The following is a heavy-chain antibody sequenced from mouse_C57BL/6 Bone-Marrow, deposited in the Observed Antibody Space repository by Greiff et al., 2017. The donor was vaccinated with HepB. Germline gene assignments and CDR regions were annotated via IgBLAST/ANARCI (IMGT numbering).Heavy chain of an antibody. Sequence: VQLQQPGAELVRPGSSVKLSCKASGYTFTSYWMHWVKQRPIQGLEWIGNIDPSDSETHYNQKFKDKATLTVDKSSSTAYMQLSSLTSEDSAVYYGARSHYYGSSSSYWYFDVWGTGTTVTVSS. V-gene: IGHV1-52*01. CDR1: GYTFTSYW. D-gene: IGHD1-1*01. J-gene: IGHJ1*03. CDR3: ARSHYYGSSSSYWYFDV. CDR2: IDPSDSET.